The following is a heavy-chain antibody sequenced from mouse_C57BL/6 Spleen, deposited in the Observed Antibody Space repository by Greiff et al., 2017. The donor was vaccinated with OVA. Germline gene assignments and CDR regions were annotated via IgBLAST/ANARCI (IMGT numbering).Heavy chain of an antibody. Sequence: QVQLKQPGAELVKPGASVKMSCKASGYTFTSYWITWVKQRPGQGLEWIGDIYPGSGSTNYNEKFKSKATLTVDTSSSTAYMQLSSLTSEDSAVYYCARLNWVEGHVDYWGQGTTLTVSS. CDR2: IYPGSGST. CDR1: GYTFTSYW. D-gene: IGHD4-1*01. J-gene: IGHJ2*01. V-gene: IGHV1-55*01. CDR3: ARLNWVEGHVDY.